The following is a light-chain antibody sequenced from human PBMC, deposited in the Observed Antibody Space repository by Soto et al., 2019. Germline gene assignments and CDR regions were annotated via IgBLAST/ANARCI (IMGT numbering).Light chain of an antibody. Sequence: EVVMTQSPATLSVSPGERVTLSCRASQFVSTNLAWYQQKPGQAPRLLIYSASTRATGIPARFSGSESGTEFTLTISSLQSEDFGVYYCQQFNNWPPLTFGGGTKVEIK. CDR1: QFVSTN. V-gene: IGKV3-15*01. CDR2: SAS. CDR3: QQFNNWPPLT. J-gene: IGKJ4*01.